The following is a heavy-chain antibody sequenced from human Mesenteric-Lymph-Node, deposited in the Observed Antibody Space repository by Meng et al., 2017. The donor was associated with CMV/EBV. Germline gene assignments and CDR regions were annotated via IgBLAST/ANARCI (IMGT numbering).Heavy chain of an antibody. CDR1: GGSISSSSYY. D-gene: IGHD2-2*01. CDR3: AGQNRVVVPAAFDY. J-gene: IGHJ4*02. CDR2: IYYSGST. Sequence: SETLSLTCTVSGGSISSSSYYWGWIRQPPGKGLEWIGSIYYSGSTYYNPSLKSRVTISVDTSKNQFSLKLSSVTAADTAVYYCAGQNRVVVPAAFDYWGQGTLVTVSS. V-gene: IGHV4-39*01.